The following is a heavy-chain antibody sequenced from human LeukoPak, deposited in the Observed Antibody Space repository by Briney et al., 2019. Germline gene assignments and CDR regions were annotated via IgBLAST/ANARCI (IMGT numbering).Heavy chain of an antibody. CDR3: AKGKGGSIMIAFGGVIASDY. J-gene: IGHJ4*02. V-gene: IGHV3-23*01. CDR2: ISSSGGST. CDR1: GFTFSSHA. D-gene: IGHD3-16*02. Sequence: GGSLRLSCAASGFTFSSHAMSWVRQAPGKGLEWVSTISSSGGSTNYADSVKGRFTISRDNSKNTLYLRMNSLRAEDTAVYYCAKGKGGSIMIAFGGVIASDYWGQGTLVTVSS.